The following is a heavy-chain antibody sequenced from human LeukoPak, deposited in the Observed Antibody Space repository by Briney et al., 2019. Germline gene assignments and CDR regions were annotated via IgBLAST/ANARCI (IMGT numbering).Heavy chain of an antibody. V-gene: IGHV3-7*01. Sequence: GGSLRLSCAASGFTFSGYWMSWLRQAPGKGLEWVANIKQDGGEKYYVDSVKGRFTISRDNAKNSLYLQMNSLRSEDTAVYYCARDRGFGQADVWGKGTTVTVSS. J-gene: IGHJ6*04. D-gene: IGHD3-10*01. CDR2: IKQDGGEK. CDR1: GFTFSGYW. CDR3: ARDRGFGQADV.